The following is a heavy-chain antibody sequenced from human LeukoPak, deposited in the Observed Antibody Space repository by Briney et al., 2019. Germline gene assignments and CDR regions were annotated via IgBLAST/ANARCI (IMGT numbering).Heavy chain of an antibody. CDR1: GYTFTGYY. J-gene: IGHJ6*03. CDR2: INPNSGGT. CDR3: ARDLRFLEWNYYMDV. Sequence: ASVKVSCKASGYTFTGYYMHWVRQAPGQGLEWMGWINPNSGGTNYAQKFQGRVTMTRDTSISTAYMELSRLRSDDTAVYYCARDLRFLEWNYYMDVWGKGTTATVSS. D-gene: IGHD3-3*01. V-gene: IGHV1-2*02.